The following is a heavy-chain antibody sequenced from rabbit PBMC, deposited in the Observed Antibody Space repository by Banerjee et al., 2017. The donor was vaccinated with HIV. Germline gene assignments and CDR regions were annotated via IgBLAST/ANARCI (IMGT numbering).Heavy chain of an antibody. CDR1: GFTLSSYW. J-gene: IGHJ3*01. CDR2: IGAGSSGTT. Sequence: QEQLEESGGDLVKPEGSLTLTCTASGFTLSSYWMWWVRQAPGKGLEWIACIGAGSSGTTYYASWAKGRFTISKTSSTTVTLQMTSLTAADTATYFCARGGDWGTRLDLWGQGTLVTVS. V-gene: IGHV1S45*01. D-gene: IGHD3-1*01. CDR3: ARGGDWGTRLDL.